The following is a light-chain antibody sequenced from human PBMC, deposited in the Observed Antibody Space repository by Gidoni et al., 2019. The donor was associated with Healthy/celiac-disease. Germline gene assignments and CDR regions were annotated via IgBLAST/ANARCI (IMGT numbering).Light chain of an antibody. J-gene: IGKJ4*01. CDR1: QSITSY. V-gene: IGKV1-39*01. CDR3: QQSYSTLT. Sequence: DIQMPQSPPSLSASVADRVTITFRASQSITSYLNWYQQKPGKAPKLLISAASSLHSGVPSRFSGGGAGTDFTLTISGLRTEDCATYYCQQSYSTLTFGGGTKVEIK. CDR2: AAS.